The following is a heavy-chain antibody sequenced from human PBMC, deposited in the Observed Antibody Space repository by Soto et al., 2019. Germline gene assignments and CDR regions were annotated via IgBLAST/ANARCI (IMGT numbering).Heavy chain of an antibody. D-gene: IGHD2-2*02. CDR1: GGTFSSYA. CDR2: IIPIFGTA. J-gene: IGHJ6*02. V-gene: IGHV1-69*13. Sequence: ASVKVSCKASGGTFSSYAISWVRQAPGQGLEWMGGIIPIFGTANYAQKFQGRVTITADESTSTAYMELSSLRSEDTAVYYCARDHGYCSSTSCYTSTVGMDVWGQGTTVTVSS. CDR3: ARDHGYCSSTSCYTSTVGMDV.